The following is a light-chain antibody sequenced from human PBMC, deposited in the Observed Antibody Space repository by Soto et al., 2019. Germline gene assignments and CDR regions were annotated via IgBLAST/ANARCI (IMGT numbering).Light chain of an antibody. CDR3: QQYNNWPPLT. CDR1: QSVSSN. V-gene: IGKV3-15*01. J-gene: IGKJ5*01. CDR2: GAS. Sequence: EIVLTQSPATLSVSAGERAARSCRASQSVSSNLAWYQQKPGQAPRLLIYGASTMATGIPARFSGGGSGTEFTLTISSLQSEDFAVYYCQQYNNWPPLTFGQGTRLEIK.